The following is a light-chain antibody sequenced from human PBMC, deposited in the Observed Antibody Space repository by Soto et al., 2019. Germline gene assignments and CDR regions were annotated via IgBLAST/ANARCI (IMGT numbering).Light chain of an antibody. V-gene: IGKV3-20*01. CDR1: QRIASSY. J-gene: IGKJ1*01. CDR2: GAS. CDR3: QQYGSSPPWT. Sequence: EIVLTQSPGTMSLSPGERATLSCRASQRIASSYLGWYQQKPGQAPRLLIYGASTRDTGIPDRFSGSGSGTDFTLTISRLEPEDFAVYYCQQYGSSPPWTFGQGTKVEIK.